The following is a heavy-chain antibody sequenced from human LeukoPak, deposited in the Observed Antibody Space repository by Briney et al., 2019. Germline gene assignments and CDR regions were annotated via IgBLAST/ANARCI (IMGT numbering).Heavy chain of an antibody. CDR3: ARLTTVTTASDY. V-gene: IGHV4-59*08. CDR2: IYYSGST. Sequence: SETLSLTCALNGGSFSGYYWSWIRQPPGKGLEWIGYIYYSGSTDYNPSLKSRVTISVDTSKNQFSLKLSSVTAADTAVYYCARLTTVTTASDYWGQGTLVTVSS. J-gene: IGHJ4*02. CDR1: GGSFSGYY. D-gene: IGHD4-11*01.